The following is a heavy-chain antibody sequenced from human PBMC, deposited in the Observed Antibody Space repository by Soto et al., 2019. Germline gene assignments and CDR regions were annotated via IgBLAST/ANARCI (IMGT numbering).Heavy chain of an antibody. V-gene: IGHV3-33*01. CDR2: IWYDGSNK. D-gene: IGHD2-2*01. CDR3: ARDGGYCISSSCYVSMPFDY. J-gene: IGHJ4*02. Sequence: PGGSLRLSCAASGFTFSSYGMHWVRQAPGKGLEWVAVIWYDGSNKYYADSVKGRFTISRDNSKNTLYLQMNSLRAEDTAVYYCARDGGYCISSSCYVSMPFDYWGQGTLVTVSS. CDR1: GFTFSSYG.